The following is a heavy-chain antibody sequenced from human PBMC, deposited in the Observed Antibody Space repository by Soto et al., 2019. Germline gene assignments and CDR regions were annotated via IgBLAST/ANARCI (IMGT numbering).Heavy chain of an antibody. V-gene: IGHV4-59*12. CDR1: GSSFSSYY. CDR3: ARSVDP. J-gene: IGHJ5*02. Sequence: SETLSLTCTVSGSSFSSYYWSWIRQPPGRGLEWVGHIYYSGSTNTNYNPSLKSRVSISVDTSKNQFSLKLSSVTAADTAVYYCARSVDPWGQGTLVT. CDR2: IYYSGSTNT.